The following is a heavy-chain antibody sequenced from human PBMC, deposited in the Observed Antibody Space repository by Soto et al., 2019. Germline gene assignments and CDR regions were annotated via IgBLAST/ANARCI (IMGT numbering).Heavy chain of an antibody. J-gene: IGHJ4*02. CDR2: IYYSGST. CDR1: GGSISSGGYY. Sequence: SETLSLTCTVSGGSISSGGYYWSWIRQHPGKGLEWIGDIYYSGSTYYNPSLKSRVTISVDTSKNLFSLKLSSVTAADTAVYYSARESRSGYYYGFDYWGQGTLVTVSS. CDR3: ARESRSGYYYGFDY. D-gene: IGHD3-22*01. V-gene: IGHV4-31*03.